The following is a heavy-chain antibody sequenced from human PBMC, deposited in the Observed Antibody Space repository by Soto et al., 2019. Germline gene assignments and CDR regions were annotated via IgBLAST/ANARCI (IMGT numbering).Heavy chain of an antibody. V-gene: IGHV4-34*01. D-gene: IGHD3-10*01. CDR3: ASLAIYYGSGSFLGRGMDV. CDR1: GGSFSGYY. CDR2: INHSGST. Sequence: PSETLSLTCAVYGGSFSGYYWSWIRQPPGKGLEWIGEINHSGSTYYNPSLKSRVTISVDTSKNQSSLKLSSVTAADTAVYYCASLAIYYGSGSFLGRGMDVWGQGTTVTVSS. J-gene: IGHJ6*02.